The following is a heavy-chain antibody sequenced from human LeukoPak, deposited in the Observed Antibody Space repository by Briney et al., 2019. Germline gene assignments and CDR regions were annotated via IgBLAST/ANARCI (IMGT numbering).Heavy chain of an antibody. CDR1: GYTFTSYG. Sequence: GASVKVSCKASGYTFTSYGISWVRQAPGQGLEWMGWISAYNGNTNYAQKLQGRVTMTTDTSTSTAYMELRSLRSDDTAVYYCARDHIGDVDTAMAYWGQGTLVTVSS. D-gene: IGHD5-18*01. CDR2: ISAYNGNT. J-gene: IGHJ4*02. V-gene: IGHV1-18*01. CDR3: ARDHIGDVDTAMAY.